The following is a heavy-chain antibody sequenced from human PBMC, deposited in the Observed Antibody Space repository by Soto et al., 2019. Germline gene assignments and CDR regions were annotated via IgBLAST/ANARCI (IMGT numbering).Heavy chain of an antibody. D-gene: IGHD3-22*01. CDR3: ARIDSGYPFYYFDF. Sequence: GGSLKISCKGSGYIFTSNWIGWVRQMPGKGVEWMGIIYPGDSDTRYSPSFKGQVTISADKSISTAYLQWSSLKASDTAMYYCARIDSGYPFYYFDFWGQGTLVTVSS. CDR1: GYIFTSNW. V-gene: IGHV5-51*01. CDR2: IYPGDSDT. J-gene: IGHJ4*02.